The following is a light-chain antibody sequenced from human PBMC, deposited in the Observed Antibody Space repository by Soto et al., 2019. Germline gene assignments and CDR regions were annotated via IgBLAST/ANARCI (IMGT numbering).Light chain of an antibody. J-gene: IGKJ1*01. V-gene: IGKV1-39*01. CDR3: QQSYSTPRT. CDR1: HDITSY. Sequence: DIQMTQSPSSLSASVGDRVTITCQASHDITSYLNWYQHKPGKAPKLLIYDASILEAGVPSRFSGSVSGTDFTLTISSLQPEDFATYYCQQSYSTPRTFGQGTKVEIK. CDR2: DAS.